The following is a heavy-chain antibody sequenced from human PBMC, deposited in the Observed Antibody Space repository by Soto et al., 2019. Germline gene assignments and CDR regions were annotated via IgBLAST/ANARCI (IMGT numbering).Heavy chain of an antibody. D-gene: IGHD3-3*01. CDR3: ARVLRFLEWLLSDYYYGMDV. V-gene: IGHV1-18*01. Sequence: ASVKVSCKASGYTFTSYGISWVRQAPGQGLEWMGWISAYNGNTNYAQKLQGRVTMTTDTSTSTAYMELRSLRSDDTAVYYCARVLRFLEWLLSDYYYGMDVWGHGTTVTVSS. CDR2: ISAYNGNT. J-gene: IGHJ6*02. CDR1: GYTFTSYG.